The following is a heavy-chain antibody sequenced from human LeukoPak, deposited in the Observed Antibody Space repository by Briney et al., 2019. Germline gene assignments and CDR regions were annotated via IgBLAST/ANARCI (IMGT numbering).Heavy chain of an antibody. V-gene: IGHV3-30*02. CDR1: GFTFNSYG. CDR3: PLETTLGDYFDY. D-gene: IGHD1-1*01. Sequence: GGSLRLSCAASGFTFNSYGIHWVRQAPGKGLDWVAFIRFDGTFQLYADSVKGRFTISRDNSQNTLYLHMNSLRAEDTAVYYCPLETTLGDYFDYWGQGTLVTVSS. J-gene: IGHJ4*02. CDR2: IRFDGTFQ.